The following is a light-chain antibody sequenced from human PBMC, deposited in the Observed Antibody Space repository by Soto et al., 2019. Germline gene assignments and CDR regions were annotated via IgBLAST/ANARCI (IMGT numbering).Light chain of an antibody. Sequence: QSVMTQPPSVSAAPGQKVTISCSGSSSNIGGNSVSWYQQLPGTAPKLLIYDDDKRPSGIPDRFSGSKSGTSATLGITGFRTGDEADYYCSSYTSSSLYVFGTGTKLTVL. V-gene: IGLV1-51*01. J-gene: IGLJ1*01. CDR1: SSNIGGNS. CDR2: DDD. CDR3: SSYTSSSLYV.